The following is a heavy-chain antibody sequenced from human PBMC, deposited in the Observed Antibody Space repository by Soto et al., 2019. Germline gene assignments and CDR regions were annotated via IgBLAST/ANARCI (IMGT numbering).Heavy chain of an antibody. J-gene: IGHJ4*02. V-gene: IGHV3-23*01. D-gene: IGHD2-2*01. CDR1: GITFSYYG. Sequence: PGGSLRLSCTTSGITFSYYGMSWVRQAPGKGLEWVSSISGSGDSASYADSVKGRFSISRDNSKNTLYLQMSSLRAEDTALYYCANSLRYCDTTSCSEIYYFDYWGQGTLVTVSS. CDR3: ANSLRYCDTTSCSEIYYFDY. CDR2: ISGSGDSA.